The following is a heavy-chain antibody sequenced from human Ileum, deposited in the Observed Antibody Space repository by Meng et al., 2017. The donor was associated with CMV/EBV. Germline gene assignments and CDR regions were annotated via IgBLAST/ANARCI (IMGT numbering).Heavy chain of an antibody. D-gene: IGHD3-9*01. Sequence: SRGAVSCYSRTRVRQPPGKGLEWIGQINHGGSTNYNPSHKSRVTISVDTPRNQFSLTVTSVTATDTAMYFCASMTYDILTGVIFDYWGQGTLVTVSS. V-gene: IGHV4-34*01. CDR2: INHGGST. CDR1: RGAVSCYS. CDR3: ASMTYDILTGVIFDY. J-gene: IGHJ4*02.